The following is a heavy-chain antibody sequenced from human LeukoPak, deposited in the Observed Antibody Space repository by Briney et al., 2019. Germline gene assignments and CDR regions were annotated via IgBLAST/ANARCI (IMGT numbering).Heavy chain of an antibody. D-gene: IGHD6-19*01. J-gene: IGHJ4*02. CDR1: GFTFSDYY. CDR2: ISSSGSTI. CDR3: ARVPSGWYVPYFDY. V-gene: IGHV3-11*01. Sequence: GGPLRLSCAASGFTFSDYYMSWIRQAPGKGLEWVSYISSSGSTIYYADSVKGRFTISRDNAKNSLYLQMNSLRAEDTAVYYCARVPSGWYVPYFDYWGQGTLVTVSS.